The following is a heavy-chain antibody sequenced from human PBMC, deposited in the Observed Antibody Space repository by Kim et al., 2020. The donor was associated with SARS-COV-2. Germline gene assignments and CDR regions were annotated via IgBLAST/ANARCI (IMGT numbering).Heavy chain of an antibody. Sequence: GGSLRLSCLASGFTLSIYEINWVRQAPGKGLEWVSYIDSSGRSIYYAPSVRGRFTVSRDNAENAVYLQMDSLRVEETAVYYCAREEASCGGDCFLIWGQGTLVTVSS. CDR3: AREEASCGGDCFLI. V-gene: IGHV3-48*03. CDR2: IDSSGRSI. CDR1: GFTLSIYE. D-gene: IGHD2-21*02. J-gene: IGHJ4*02.